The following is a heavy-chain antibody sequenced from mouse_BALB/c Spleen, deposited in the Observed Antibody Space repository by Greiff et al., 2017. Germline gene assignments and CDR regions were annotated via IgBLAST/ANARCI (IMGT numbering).Heavy chain of an antibody. V-gene: IGHV5-9-4*01. Sequence: EVKLVESGGGLVKPGGSLKLSCAASGFTFSSYAMSWVRQSPEKRLEWVAEISSGGSYTYYPDTVTGRFTISRDNAKNTLYLEMSSLRSEDTAMYYCARDYDYDYYAMDYWGQGTSVTVSS. J-gene: IGHJ4*01. CDR1: GFTFSSYA. D-gene: IGHD2-4*01. CDR3: ARDYDYDYYAMDY. CDR2: ISSGGSYT.